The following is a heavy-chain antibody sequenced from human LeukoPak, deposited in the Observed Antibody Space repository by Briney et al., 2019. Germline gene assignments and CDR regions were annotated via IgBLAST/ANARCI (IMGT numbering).Heavy chain of an antibody. V-gene: IGHV3-33*01. CDR3: AREWGRIAVAGGPGY. CDR2: IWYDGQTK. D-gene: IGHD6-19*01. CDR1: GFIFSNYD. Sequence: PGGSLRLSCEASGFIFSNYDMHWVRQAPGKGLEWLALIWYDGQTKFYADSVKGRFTISRENSGNTLFLHMTSLRVEDTAVYYCAREWGRIAVAGGPGYWGQGALVTVSS. J-gene: IGHJ4*02.